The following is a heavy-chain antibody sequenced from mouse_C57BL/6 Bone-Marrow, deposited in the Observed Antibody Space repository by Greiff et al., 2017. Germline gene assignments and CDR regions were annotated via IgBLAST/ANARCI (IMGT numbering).Heavy chain of an antibody. J-gene: IGHJ2*01. CDR2: IYPGDGAT. V-gene: IGHV1-80*01. CDR3: ARKFYYYGSSLDY. D-gene: IGHD1-1*01. Sequence: QVQLKESGAELVKPGASVKISCKASGYAFSSYWMNWVKQRPGKGLEWIGQIYPGDGATTYNGKFKGKATLTADKSSSTAYMQLSSLTSEDSAVYFCARKFYYYGSSLDYWGQGTTLTVSS. CDR1: GYAFSSYW.